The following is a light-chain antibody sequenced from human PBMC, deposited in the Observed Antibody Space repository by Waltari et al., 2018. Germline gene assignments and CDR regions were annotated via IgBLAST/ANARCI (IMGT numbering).Light chain of an antibody. CDR2: DVS. CDR3: SSYIDSSTLEL. V-gene: IGLV2-14*03. Sequence: QSALTQPAPVSGSPGQSITISCPGTTSDVGDYNYVSWYQQHPGKAPKLMIYDVSNRPSGVSNRFSGSKSGNTASLTISGLQAEDEADYYCSSYIDSSTLELFGGGTSLTVL. J-gene: IGLJ2*01. CDR1: TSDVGDYNY.